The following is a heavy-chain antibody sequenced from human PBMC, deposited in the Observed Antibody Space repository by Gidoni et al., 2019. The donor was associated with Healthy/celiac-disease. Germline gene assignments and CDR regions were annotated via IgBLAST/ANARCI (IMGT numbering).Heavy chain of an antibody. Sequence: QVQLQESGPGLVKPSQTLSLTCTVSGGSISSGSYYWSWIRQPAGKGLEWIGRIYTSGSTNYNPSLKSRVTMSVDTSKNQFSLKLSSVTAADTAVYYCARGEMATIPFDYWGQGTLVTVSS. J-gene: IGHJ4*02. CDR1: GGSISSGSYY. D-gene: IGHD5-12*01. CDR3: ARGEMATIPFDY. CDR2: IYTSGST. V-gene: IGHV4-61*02.